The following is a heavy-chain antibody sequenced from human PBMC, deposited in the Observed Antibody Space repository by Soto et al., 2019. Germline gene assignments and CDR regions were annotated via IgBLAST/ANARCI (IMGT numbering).Heavy chain of an antibody. D-gene: IGHD4-17*01. CDR3: ARVHRWGYEYGDYGDS. CDR2: INRHGDST. CDR1: GFGFDEYG. Sequence: EVYLVESGGGVVRPGGSLRLSCAASGFGFDEYGMSWVRQGPGKGLEWVSGINRHGDSTGYADSVKGRFTISRDNAKNSLYLQMNGLRVEDTAFYYCARVHRWGYEYGDYGDSWGQGTLVTVSS. J-gene: IGHJ4*02. V-gene: IGHV3-20*04.